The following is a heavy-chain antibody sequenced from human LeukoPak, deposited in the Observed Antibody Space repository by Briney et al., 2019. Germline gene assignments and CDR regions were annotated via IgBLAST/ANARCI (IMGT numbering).Heavy chain of an antibody. V-gene: IGHV3-7*01. Sequence: PGGSLRLSCAASGFPFSNYSMSWVRQAPGKGLEWVANMKEDGGEINYVDSVRGRFTISRDNAKNSLYLQMNSLRVDDTAVYYCARHRGYSTFDYWGQGTLVTVSS. CDR2: MKEDGGEI. D-gene: IGHD4-23*01. CDR1: GFPFSNYS. J-gene: IGHJ4*02. CDR3: ARHRGYSTFDY.